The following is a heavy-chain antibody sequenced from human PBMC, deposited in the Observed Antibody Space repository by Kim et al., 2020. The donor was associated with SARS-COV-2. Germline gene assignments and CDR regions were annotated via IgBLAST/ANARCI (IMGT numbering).Heavy chain of an antibody. CDR3: VKGIPDY. J-gene: IGHJ4*02. CDR1: GFSFTTYW. V-gene: IGHV3-7*01. Sequence: GGSLRLSCAASGFSFTTYWMNWVRQAPGKGLEWVANTNQDGSDKYYLASVNGRFTISRDNAKNLVLLQMNSLRAEATADYYCVKGIPDYWGQGNLVSVSS. D-gene: IGHD2-21*01. CDR2: TNQDGSDK.